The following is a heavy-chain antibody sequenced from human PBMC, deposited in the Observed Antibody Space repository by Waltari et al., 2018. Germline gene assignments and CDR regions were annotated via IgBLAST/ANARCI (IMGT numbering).Heavy chain of an antibody. CDR3: ARDQYSTGWYPDY. CDR2: ISYEATSK. V-gene: IGHV3-30-3*01. J-gene: IGHJ4*02. D-gene: IGHD6-19*01. CDR1: GFTLSRNA. Sequence: QVQLVESGGGVVQPGRSLRLSCAGSGFTLSRNALHWVRQAPGKGLEWVAVISYEATSKDYADSVQGRFTISRDNSKNTLYLQMNSLRVEDTAVYYCARDQYSTGWYPDYWGQGTLVTVSS.